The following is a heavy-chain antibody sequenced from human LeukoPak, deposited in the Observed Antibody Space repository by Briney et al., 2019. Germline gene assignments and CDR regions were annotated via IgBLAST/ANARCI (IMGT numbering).Heavy chain of an antibody. D-gene: IGHD3-22*01. CDR3: ARGINYYDSSGYYYNWFDP. Sequence: GGSLRLSCAASGFTFSSYEMNWVRQAPGKGLEWVSYISSSGSTIYYADSVKGRFTISRDNAKNSLYLQMNSLRAEDTAVYYCARGINYYDSSGYYYNWFDPWGQGTLVTVSS. CDR1: GFTFSSYE. CDR2: ISSSGSTI. J-gene: IGHJ5*02. V-gene: IGHV3-48*03.